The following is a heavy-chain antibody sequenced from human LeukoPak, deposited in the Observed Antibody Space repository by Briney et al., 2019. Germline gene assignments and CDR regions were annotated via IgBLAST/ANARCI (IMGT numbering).Heavy chain of an antibody. CDR3: AKDPITIFGVVPNKFDY. CDR2: ISGSGGST. Sequence: PGGSLRLSCAASGFTFSSYAMSWVRQAPGKGLGWVSAISGSGGSTYYADSVKGRFTISRDNSTNTLYLQMNSLRAEDTAVYYCAKDPITIFGVVPNKFDYWGQGTLVTVSS. J-gene: IGHJ4*02. V-gene: IGHV3-23*01. D-gene: IGHD3-3*01. CDR1: GFTFSSYA.